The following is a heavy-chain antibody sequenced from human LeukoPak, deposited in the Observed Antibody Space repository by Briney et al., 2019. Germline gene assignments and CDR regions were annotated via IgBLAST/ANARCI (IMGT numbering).Heavy chain of an antibody. V-gene: IGHV1-69*13. CDR3: AREVGGIVVVPALDV. Sequence: GASVKVSCKASGGTFSSYAISWVRPARGQGLEWMGGIIPIFGTANYAQKFQGRVTITADESTSTAYMELSSLRSEDTAVYYCAREVGGIVVVPALDVWGKGTTVTVSS. CDR2: IIPIFGTA. D-gene: IGHD2-2*01. CDR1: GGTFSSYA. J-gene: IGHJ6*04.